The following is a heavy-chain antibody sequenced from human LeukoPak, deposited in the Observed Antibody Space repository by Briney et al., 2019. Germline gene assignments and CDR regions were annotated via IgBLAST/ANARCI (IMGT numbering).Heavy chain of an antibody. CDR1: GGSISSSSYY. CDR3: ARRGFIHSSGWHYYFDY. CDR2: IYYSGST. J-gene: IGHJ4*02. Sequence: TSETLSLTCTVSGGSISSSSYYWGWIRQPPGKGLEWIGSIYYSGSTYYNPSLKSRVTISVDTSKNQFSLQLSSVTAADTAVYYCARRGFIHSSGWHYYFDYWGQGTLVTVSS. D-gene: IGHD6-19*01. V-gene: IGHV4-39*01.